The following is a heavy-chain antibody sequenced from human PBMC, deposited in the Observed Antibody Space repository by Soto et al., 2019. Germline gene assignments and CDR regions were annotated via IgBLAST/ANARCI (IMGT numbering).Heavy chain of an antibody. CDR1: GFSLSNARMG. CDR3: TRIVGRELGPSRSHAFYI. V-gene: IGHV2-26*01. D-gene: IGHD1-7*01. J-gene: IGHJ3*02. Sequence: QVTLKESGPVLVKPTETLTLTCTVSGFSLSNARMGLSWIRQPPGKALEWLAHIFSNDEKSYNTSLKSRLTTSKDTSKTQVVLTMTNMDPVDAATYSCTRIVGRELGPSRSHAFYIWGQGTMVTLSS. CDR2: IFSNDEK.